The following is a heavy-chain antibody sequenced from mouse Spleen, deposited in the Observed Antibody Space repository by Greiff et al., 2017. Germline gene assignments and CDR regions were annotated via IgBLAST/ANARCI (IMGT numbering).Heavy chain of an antibody. J-gene: IGHJ4*01. Sequence: VQLQQPGAELVMPGASVKLSCKASGYTFTSYWMHWVKQRPGQGLEWIGEIDPSDSYTNYNQKFKGKATLTVDKSSSTAYMQLSSLTSEDSAVYYCARGGVYGNYRVAMDYWGQGTSVTVSS. V-gene: IGHV1-69*01. D-gene: IGHD2-1*01. CDR1: GYTFTSYW. CDR3: ARGGVYGNYRVAMDY. CDR2: IDPSDSYT.